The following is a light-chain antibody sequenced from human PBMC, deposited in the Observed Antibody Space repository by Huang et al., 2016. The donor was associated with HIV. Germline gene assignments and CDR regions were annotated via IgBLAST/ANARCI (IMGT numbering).Light chain of an antibody. CDR3: QQSYSFLT. V-gene: IGKV1-39*01. CDR2: GAS. J-gene: IGKJ4*01. Sequence: IQITQSPSSLSASVGDKVTITCRTSQFINTYLNWYQQKPGEAPKVLIHGASNVEGGVPSRFSGTGSGTDFTLTISGLQPEDFATYYCQQSYSFLTFGGGTKVEVK. CDR1: QFINTY.